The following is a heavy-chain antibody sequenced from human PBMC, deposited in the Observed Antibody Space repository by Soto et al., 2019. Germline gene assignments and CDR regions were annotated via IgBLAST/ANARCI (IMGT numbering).Heavy chain of an antibody. CDR2: IYPSDSDT. CDR3: ARLPTYSYGSGREYYYCGMDV. J-gene: IGHJ6*02. CDR1: GYSFTTYW. V-gene: IGHV5-51*01. Sequence: RGESLKISCKGSGYSFTTYWIAWVRQMPGKGLECMGIIYPSDSDTRYSPSFQGQVTISADKSISTAYLQWSSLKASDTAMYYCARLPTYSYGSGREYYYCGMDVWGQGTTVTVSS. D-gene: IGHD3-10*01.